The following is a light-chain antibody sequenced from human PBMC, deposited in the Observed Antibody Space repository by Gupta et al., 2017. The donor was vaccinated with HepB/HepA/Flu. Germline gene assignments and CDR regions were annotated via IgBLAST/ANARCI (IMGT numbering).Light chain of an antibody. CDR3: QQRGSWPRT. V-gene: IGKV3-11*01. CDR1: RSVNNY. Sequence: IVLPQYPDTLSLSPGEGAALSCRARRSVNNYLVWYQQKPGQPPRLLIYDSSNRATGIPARFSGSGSGTDFTLTISSLEPEDSAVYYCQQRGSWPRTFGRGTRLEI. CDR2: DSS. J-gene: IGKJ1*01.